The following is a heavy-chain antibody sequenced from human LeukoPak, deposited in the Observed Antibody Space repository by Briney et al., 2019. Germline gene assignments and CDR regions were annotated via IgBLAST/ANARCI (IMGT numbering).Heavy chain of an antibody. CDR2: TWYDGSNK. CDR3: ARGGLTIAEATTSWYLDY. D-gene: IGHD1-26*01. CDR1: GFTFSTYG. Sequence: GGSLRLSCAASGFTFSTYGMHWVRQAQGKGLEWVALTWYDGSNKNYADSVKGRFTISRDNSKNTLYLQMNSLRGEDTAVYYCARGGLTIAEATTSWYLDYWGQGTLVTVSS. V-gene: IGHV3-33*01. J-gene: IGHJ4*02.